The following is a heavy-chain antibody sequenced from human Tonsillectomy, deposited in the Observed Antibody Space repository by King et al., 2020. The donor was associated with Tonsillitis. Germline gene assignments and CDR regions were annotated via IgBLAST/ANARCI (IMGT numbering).Heavy chain of an antibody. CDR1: GFTFSSYT. D-gene: IGHD4-11*01. Sequence: VQLVESGGGLVKPGGSLRLSCAASGFTFSSYTMSWVRQAPGKGLEWVSSISYSSSYIYYAGSVKGRFTHSRDNAKNSLYLQMNSLSAEDTAVYYCARVGSTVTTYYYYYMDVWGKGTTVTVSS. J-gene: IGHJ6*03. CDR3: ARVGSTVTTYYYYYMDV. CDR2: ISYSSSYI. V-gene: IGHV3-21*01.